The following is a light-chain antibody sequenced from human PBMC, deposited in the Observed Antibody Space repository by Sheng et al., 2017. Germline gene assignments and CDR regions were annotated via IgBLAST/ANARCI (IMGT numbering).Light chain of an antibody. Sequence: QSVLTQPPSVSGAPGQRVTISCSGSSSNIGAHYDVHWYQQLPGTAPKLLIYDNSNRPSGVPDRFSGSKSGTSASLAITGLQAEDEAYYYCQSYDSSLSGSLFGGGTKLTVL. CDR1: SSNIGAHYD. V-gene: IGLV1-40*01. CDR2: DNS. CDR3: QSYDSSLSGSL. J-gene: IGLJ3*02.